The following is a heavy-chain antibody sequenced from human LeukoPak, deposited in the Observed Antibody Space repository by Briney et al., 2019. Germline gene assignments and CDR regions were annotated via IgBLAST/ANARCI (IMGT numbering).Heavy chain of an antibody. D-gene: IGHD4-23*01. Sequence: SVKVSCKASGFTFTSSAMQWVRQARGQRLEWIGWIVVGSGNTNYAQKFQERVTITRDMSTGTAYMELSSLRSEDTAVYYCAAAYGGNSAYYYGMDVWGQGTTVTVSS. J-gene: IGHJ6*02. CDR2: IVVGSGNT. CDR3: AAAYGGNSAYYYGMDV. CDR1: GFTFTSSA. V-gene: IGHV1-58*02.